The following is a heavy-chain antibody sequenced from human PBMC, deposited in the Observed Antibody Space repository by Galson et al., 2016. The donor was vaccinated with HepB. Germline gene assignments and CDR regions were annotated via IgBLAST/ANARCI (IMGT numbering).Heavy chain of an antibody. D-gene: IGHD3-10*01. V-gene: IGHV5-51*01. CDR1: GYNFATYW. CDR2: IYPDDSDT. Sequence: QSGAEVEKPGESLKISCKGSGYNFATYWIGWVRQMPGKGLEWMGIIYPDDSDTRYSPSFQGQVTISADKSISTACLQWTSLKASDTAMYYCARLRGFDAFEIWGQGTMVTVS. J-gene: IGHJ3*02. CDR3: ARLRGFDAFEI.